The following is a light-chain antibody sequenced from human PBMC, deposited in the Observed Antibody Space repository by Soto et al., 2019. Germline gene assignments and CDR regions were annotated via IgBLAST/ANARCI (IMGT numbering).Light chain of an antibody. Sequence: EIVTTQSPLSLPVTPGEPASISCRSSQSLLHSNGYTYLDWYLQKPGQSPQLLIYLGSIRASGVPDRFSGSGSGTDFILKISRVEAEDVGVYYCMQALQTPWTSCQRTNVDIK. J-gene: IGKJ1*01. CDR3: MQALQTPWT. CDR2: LGS. V-gene: IGKV2-28*01. CDR1: QSLLHSNGYTY.